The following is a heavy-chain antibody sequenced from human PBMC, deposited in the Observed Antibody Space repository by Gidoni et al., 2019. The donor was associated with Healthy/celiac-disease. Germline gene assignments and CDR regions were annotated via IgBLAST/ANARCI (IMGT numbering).Heavy chain of an antibody. J-gene: IGHJ4*02. CDR3: AKLGSSGWYPGEIDY. D-gene: IGHD6-19*01. V-gene: IGHV3-23*01. CDR2: IHSSGGST. CDR1: GFTFRSYA. Sequence: EVQLLESGGGLVQPGVSLRLSCAASGFTFRSYAMSWVRQAPGKGLEWVSAIHSSGGSTYYADSVKGRFTISRDNSKNTLHLRMNSLRAEDTAVYYCAKLGSSGWYPGEIDYWGQGTLVTVSS.